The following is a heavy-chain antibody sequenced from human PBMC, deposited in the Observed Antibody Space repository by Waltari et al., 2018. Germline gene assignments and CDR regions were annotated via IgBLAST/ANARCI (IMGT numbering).Heavy chain of an antibody. Sequence: QALLVQSAAEVKTTEAAMKVSCTDSGYNFGDFFLHWLRQAPGQAPEWMGSIDTKTGDTTYTQKFQGRLTLTRDTSISTEYMELTNLTPDDTAMYFCARVLTSRNRLWLDPWGQGSLVTVSS. CDR1: GYNFGDFF. D-gene: IGHD2-2*01. J-gene: IGHJ5*02. CDR2: IDTKTGDT. V-gene: IGHV1-2*02. CDR3: ARVLTSRNRLWLDP.